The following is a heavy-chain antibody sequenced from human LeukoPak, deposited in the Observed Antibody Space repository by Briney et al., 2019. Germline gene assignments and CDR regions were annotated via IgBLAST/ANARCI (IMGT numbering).Heavy chain of an antibody. CDR3: ASGHYYFDY. Sequence: SETLSLTCTVSGGSISSYYWSWIRQPPGKGLEWIGYIYYSGGTNYNPSPKSRVTISVDTPKNQFSLKLSSVTAADTAVYYCASGHYYFDYWGQGTLVTVSS. V-gene: IGHV4-59*01. J-gene: IGHJ4*02. CDR1: GGSISSYY. CDR2: IYYSGGT.